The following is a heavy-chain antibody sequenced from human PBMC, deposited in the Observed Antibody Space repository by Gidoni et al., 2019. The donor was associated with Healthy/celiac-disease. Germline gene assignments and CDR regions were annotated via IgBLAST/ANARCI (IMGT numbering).Heavy chain of an antibody. J-gene: IGHJ4*02. CDR2: ISWNRGSI. D-gene: IGHD2-15*01. V-gene: IGHV3-9*01. CDR3: ARRWSPGYFDY. CDR1: GFTFDDYA. Sequence: EVQLVESGGGLVQPGRSLRLSCAASGFTFDDYAMHWVRQAPGKGLEWVSGISWNRGSIGDADSVKGRFTISRDNAKNSLYLQMNSLRAEDTALYYCARRWSPGYFDYWGQGTLVTVSS.